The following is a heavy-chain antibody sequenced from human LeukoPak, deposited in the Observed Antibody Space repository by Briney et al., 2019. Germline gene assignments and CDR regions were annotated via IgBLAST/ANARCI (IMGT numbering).Heavy chain of an antibody. CDR3: ARRLNGYNVGGRDYFGMDV. J-gene: IGHJ6*02. CDR1: GGSFHNYY. D-gene: IGHD5-24*01. CDR2: IYYNGNT. Sequence: SETLSLTCTVSGGSFHNYYWSWIRQPPGKGLEWIGYIYYNGNTKYNPSLRSRVTISLNTSNNQFSLMLNSVTAADTAVYYCARRLNGYNVGGRDYFGMDVWGQGTTVTVS. V-gene: IGHV4-59*08.